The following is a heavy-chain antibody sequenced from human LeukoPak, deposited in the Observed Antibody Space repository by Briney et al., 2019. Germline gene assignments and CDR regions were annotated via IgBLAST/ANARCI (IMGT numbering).Heavy chain of an antibody. CDR1: GFTFDDYA. D-gene: IGHD1-20*01. V-gene: IGHV3-9*01. CDR2: ISWNSGSI. CDR3: ARVTGNNWFDP. J-gene: IGHJ5*02. Sequence: GRSLRLYCAASGFTFDDYAMHWVRQAPGEGLEWVSGISWNSGSIVYADSVKGRFTISRDNAKNSLYLQMNCLRAEDTAFYYCARVTGNNWFDPWGQGTLVAVSS.